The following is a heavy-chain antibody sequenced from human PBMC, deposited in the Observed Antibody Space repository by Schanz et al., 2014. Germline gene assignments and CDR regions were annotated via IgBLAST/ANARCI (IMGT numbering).Heavy chain of an antibody. CDR3: ARTLVNGSRKWFVP. CDR2: VYATGRT. V-gene: IGHV4-4*07. J-gene: IGHJ5*02. D-gene: IGHD3-10*01. Sequence: QVQLQESGPGLVKPSESLSLTCTVSGGSISSFYWSWIRQPAGKGLEWIGHVYATGRTKYNPSLKSRVTMSVDTSQKQTSLKLTSVPAADTAVYYCARTLVNGSRKWFVPWGPGTQVTVSS. CDR1: GGSISSFY.